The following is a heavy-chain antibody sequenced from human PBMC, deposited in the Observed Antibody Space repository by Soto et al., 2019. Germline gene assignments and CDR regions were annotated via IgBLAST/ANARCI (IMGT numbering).Heavy chain of an antibody. J-gene: IGHJ4*02. CDR2: MNPNSGNT. CDR3: GTIYCGGDCYSGIAVGFFDY. D-gene: IGHD2-21*02. V-gene: IGHV1-8*01. CDR1: GYTFTSYD. Sequence: ASVKVSCKASGYTFTSYDINWVRQATGQGLEWMGWMNPNSGNTGYAQKFQGRVTITGDKSTSTAYMELSSLRSEDTAVYYCGTIYCGGDCYSGIAVGFFDYWGQGTLVTVSS.